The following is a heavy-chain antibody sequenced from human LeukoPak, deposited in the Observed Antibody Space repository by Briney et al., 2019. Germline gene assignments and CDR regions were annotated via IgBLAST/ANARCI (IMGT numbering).Heavy chain of an antibody. CDR2: ISGSGGST. Sequence: GGSLRLSCAASGFTFSSYAMSWVRQAPGKGLEWVSAISGSGGSTYYADSVKGRFTISRDNAKNSLYLQMNSLRAEDTAVYYCARGESGYSYGINWGQGTLVTVSS. CDR1: GFTFSSYA. V-gene: IGHV3-23*01. CDR3: ARGESGYSYGIN. D-gene: IGHD5-18*01. J-gene: IGHJ4*02.